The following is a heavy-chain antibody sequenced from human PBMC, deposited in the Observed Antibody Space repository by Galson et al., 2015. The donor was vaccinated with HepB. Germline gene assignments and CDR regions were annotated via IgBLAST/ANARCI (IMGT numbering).Heavy chain of an antibody. V-gene: IGHV3-23*01. CDR1: GFTFSNSA. Sequence: SLRLSCAASGFTFSNSAMNWVRQAPGKGLEWLSVITATGSTTYYADSVKGRFTISRDISKNTLYVQMSSLRADDTALYYCVKGGPDEILDYWGQGTLVTVSA. CDR3: VKGGPDEILDY. D-gene: IGHD3-16*01. CDR2: ITATGSTT. J-gene: IGHJ4*02.